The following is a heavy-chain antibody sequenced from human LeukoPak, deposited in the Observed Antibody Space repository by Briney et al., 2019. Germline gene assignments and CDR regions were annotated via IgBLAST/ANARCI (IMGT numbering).Heavy chain of an antibody. Sequence: GSLRLSCAASGFTVSSNYMSWVRQAPGKGLEWVSVIYSGGSTYYADSVKGRFTISRDNSKNTLYLQMNSLRAEDTAVYYCARDLVDGSGSVYYFDYWGQGTLATVSS. J-gene: IGHJ4*02. CDR3: ARDLVDGSGSVYYFDY. D-gene: IGHD3-10*01. V-gene: IGHV3-66*01. CDR2: IYSGGST. CDR1: GFTVSSNY.